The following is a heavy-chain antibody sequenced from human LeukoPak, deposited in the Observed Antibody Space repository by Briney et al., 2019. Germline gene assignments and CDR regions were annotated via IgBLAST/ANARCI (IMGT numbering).Heavy chain of an antibody. D-gene: IGHD1-14*01. CDR1: GYTFTSYD. V-gene: IGHV1-8*03. CDR2: MNPNSGNT. Sequence: ASVKVSCKASGYTFTSYDINWVRQATGQGLEWMGWMNPNSGNTGYAQKFQGRVTITRNTSISTAYMELSSLRSEDTAVYYCARGRKYLPRGYYYYYMDVWGKGTTVTVSS. CDR3: ARGRKYLPRGYYYYYMDV. J-gene: IGHJ6*03.